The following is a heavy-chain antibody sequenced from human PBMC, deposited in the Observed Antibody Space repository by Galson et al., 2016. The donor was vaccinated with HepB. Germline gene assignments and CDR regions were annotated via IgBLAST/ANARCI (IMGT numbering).Heavy chain of an antibody. CDR2: INPNSGGT. V-gene: IGHV1-2*02. D-gene: IGHD5-18*01. CDR1: GYTFLGYS. J-gene: IGHJ4*02. CDR3: ARLGGYSYGYVGDDY. Sequence: SVKVSCKASGYTFLGYSLHWLRQAPGQGLEWMGWINPNSGGTNYAQRFQGRVTMTRDTSISTAYMELNRLRSDDTALYFCARLGGYSYGYVGDDYWGQGTLVTVSS.